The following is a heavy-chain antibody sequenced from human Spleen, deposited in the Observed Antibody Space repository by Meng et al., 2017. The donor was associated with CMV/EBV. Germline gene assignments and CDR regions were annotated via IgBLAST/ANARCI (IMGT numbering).Heavy chain of an antibody. CDR2: IYYSGST. CDR3: ARLGYCSRTSCHNWFDP. Sequence: SISSGDYYWSWIRQPPGKGLEWIGYIYYSGSTYYNPSLKSRVTISVDTSKNQFSLKLSSVTAADTAVYYCARLGYCSRTSCHNWFDPWGQGTLVTVSS. CDR1: SISSGDYY. D-gene: IGHD2-2*01. V-gene: IGHV4-30-4*08. J-gene: IGHJ5*02.